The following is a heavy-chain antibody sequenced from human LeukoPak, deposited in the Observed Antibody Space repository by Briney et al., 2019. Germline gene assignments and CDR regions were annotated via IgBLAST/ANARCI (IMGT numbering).Heavy chain of an antibody. CDR3: ARDRAVAGLCDY. V-gene: IGHV3-7*01. CDR1: GFTFSSYA. J-gene: IGHJ4*02. D-gene: IGHD6-19*01. CDR2: INQDGSEK. Sequence: GGSLRLSCAASGFTFSSYAMHWVRQAPGKGLEWVAHINQDGSEKYYVDSVKGRFTISRDNAKNSLYLQMNSLRVEDTAVYYCARDRAVAGLCDYWGQGTLVTVSS.